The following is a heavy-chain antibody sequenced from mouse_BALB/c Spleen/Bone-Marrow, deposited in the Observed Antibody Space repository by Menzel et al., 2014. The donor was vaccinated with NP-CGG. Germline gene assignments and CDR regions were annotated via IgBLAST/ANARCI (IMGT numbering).Heavy chain of an antibody. CDR2: INSDGGST. Sequence: EVQVVESGGGLVQPGGSLKLSCAASGFTFSNYVMSWVRQTPDKRLELVASINSDGGSTYYPDSVKGRFTIYRDTAKNTLYLQMSRLKSEETAMYYCVRGNYGNYVDYFDFWGQGTTLTVSS. J-gene: IGHJ2*01. CDR1: GFTFSNYV. CDR3: VRGNYGNYVDYFDF. V-gene: IGHV5-6-3*01. D-gene: IGHD2-1*01.